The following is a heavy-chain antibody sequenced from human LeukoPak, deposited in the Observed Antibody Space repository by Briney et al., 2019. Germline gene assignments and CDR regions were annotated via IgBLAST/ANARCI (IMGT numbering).Heavy chain of an antibody. CDR2: ISLTGET. CDR3: AREYSSSSVVALSYFDF. J-gene: IGHJ4*02. D-gene: IGHD1-26*01. CDR1: GGSIRSTNW. V-gene: IGHV4-4*02. Sequence: SETLSLTCGVSGGSIRSTNWWSWVRQPPGQGLEWIGEISLTGETNYNPSLNGRVTMSLDGSRNQLSLTLTSVTAADTAVYYCAREYSSSSVVALSYFDFWGQGTLVTVSS.